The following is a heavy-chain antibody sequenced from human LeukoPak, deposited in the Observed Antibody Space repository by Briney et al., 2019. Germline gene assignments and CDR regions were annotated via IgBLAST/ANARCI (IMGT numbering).Heavy chain of an antibody. D-gene: IGHD2-15*01. CDR2: IYYIGST. Sequence: SETLSLTCTVSGGSISSGDYYWSWIRQHPGKGLEWIGYIYYIGSTHYNPSLKSRVTISVDTSKNQFSLNLNSVTAADTAVYYCARGSYYFDYWGQGTLVTVSS. CDR3: ARGSYYFDY. V-gene: IGHV4-31*03. CDR1: GGSISSGDYY. J-gene: IGHJ4*02.